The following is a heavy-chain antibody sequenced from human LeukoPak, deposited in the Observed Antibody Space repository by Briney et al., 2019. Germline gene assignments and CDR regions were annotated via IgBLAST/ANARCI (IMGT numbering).Heavy chain of an antibody. V-gene: IGHV3-23*01. CDR3: AKFTVAGKFYYFDY. D-gene: IGHD6-19*01. J-gene: IGHJ4*02. CDR1: GFTFSSYA. Sequence: PGGSLRLSCAASGFTFSSYAMSWVRQAPGKGLEWVSAISGSGGSTYYADSVKGRFTITRDNSKNTLYLQMNSLRAEDTAVYYCAKFTVAGKFYYFDYWGQGTLVTVSS. CDR2: ISGSGGST.